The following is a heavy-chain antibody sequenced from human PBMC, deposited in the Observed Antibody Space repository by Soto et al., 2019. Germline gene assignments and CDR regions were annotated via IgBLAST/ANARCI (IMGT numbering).Heavy chain of an antibody. D-gene: IGHD6-13*01. CDR3: AKGIAAIDT. Sequence: EVQLLESGGGLVQPGGSLRLSCTVSGFSFLTYGMTWVRQGPGKGLDWVAAITGSGNKINYADSVKGRFTISRDTAKNTMYLEMNSLTAEDTGIYYCAKGIAAIDTWGQGTLVTVSS. V-gene: IGHV3-23*01. CDR2: ITGSGNKI. CDR1: GFSFLTYG. J-gene: IGHJ5*02.